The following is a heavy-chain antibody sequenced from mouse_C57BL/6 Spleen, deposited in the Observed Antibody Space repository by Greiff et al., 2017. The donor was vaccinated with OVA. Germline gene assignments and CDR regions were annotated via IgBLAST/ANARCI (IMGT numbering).Heavy chain of an antibody. D-gene: IGHD2-3*01. CDR3: ARRDGYFYAMDY. J-gene: IGHJ4*01. Sequence: QVQLQQPGAELVMPGASVKLSCKASGYTFTSYWMHWVKQRPGQGLEWIREIDPSDSYTNYNQKFKGKSTLTVDKSSSTAYIQLISLTSEDSAVYYCARRDGYFYAMDYWGQGTSVTVSS. CDR1: GYTFTSYW. V-gene: IGHV1-69*01. CDR2: IDPSDSYT.